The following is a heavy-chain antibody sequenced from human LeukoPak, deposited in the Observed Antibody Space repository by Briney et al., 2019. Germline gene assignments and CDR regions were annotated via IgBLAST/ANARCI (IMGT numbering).Heavy chain of an antibody. V-gene: IGHV1-18*01. J-gene: IGHJ4*02. CDR2: ISAFNGNT. Sequence: ASVKVSCKASGYTFTSYGITWVRQAPGQGLEWMGWISAFNGNTNYAQKFQGRVTMTTDTSTKIAYMELRSLRSDDTAVYYCARGYQTSYCDRSGYLTYFDYWGQGTLVTVSS. CDR1: GYTFTSYG. CDR3: ARGYQTSYCDRSGYLTYFDY. D-gene: IGHD3-22*01.